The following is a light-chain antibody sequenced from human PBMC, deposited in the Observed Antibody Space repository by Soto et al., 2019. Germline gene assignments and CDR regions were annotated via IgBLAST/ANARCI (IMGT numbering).Light chain of an antibody. J-gene: IGLJ1*01. CDR3: KSYAGSNTYV. CDR2: GVS. CDR1: TSDVSIYNY. Sequence: QSVLTQPASVSGSPGQSITISCTGTTSDVSIYNYVSWYQQHPGKAPKLMIYGVSNRPSGVSNRFSGAKSGHTASLTVSGLQAADEADYFCKSYAGSNTYVFGSGTKVTVL. V-gene: IGLV2-14*01.